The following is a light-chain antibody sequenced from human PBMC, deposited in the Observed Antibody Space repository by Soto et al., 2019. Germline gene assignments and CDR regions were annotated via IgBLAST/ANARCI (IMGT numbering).Light chain of an antibody. CDR1: KLGDKY. CDR2: QDS. V-gene: IGLV3-1*01. CDR3: QAWDSSTAKVV. Sequence: SYELTQPPSVSVSPGQTASITCSGDKLGDKYACWYQQKPGQSPVLVIYQDSKRPSGIPERFSGSNSGNTATLTISGTQAMDEADYYCQAWDSSTAKVVFGTGTKLTVL. J-gene: IGLJ1*01.